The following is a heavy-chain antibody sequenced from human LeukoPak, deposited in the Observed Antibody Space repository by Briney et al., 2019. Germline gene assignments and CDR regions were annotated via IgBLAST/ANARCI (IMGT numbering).Heavy chain of an antibody. CDR2: IYSGGST. D-gene: IGHD6-19*01. J-gene: IGHJ4*02. Sequence: GGSLRLSCAASGFTVSSNYMSWVRQAPGKGLEWVSVIYSGGSTYYADSVKGRFTISRGNSKNTLYLQMNSLRAEDTAVYYCARDNGYSSGWYYRPLDYWGQGTLVTVSS. CDR1: GFTVSSNY. CDR3: ARDNGYSSGWYYRPLDY. V-gene: IGHV3-53*01.